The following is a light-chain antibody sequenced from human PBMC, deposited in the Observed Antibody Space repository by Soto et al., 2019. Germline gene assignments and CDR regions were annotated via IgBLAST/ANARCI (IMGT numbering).Light chain of an antibody. CDR3: QHYNNWPPGLT. J-gene: IGKJ4*01. CDR2: GSS. V-gene: IGKV3-15*01. CDR1: QSVSSN. Sequence: EIVMTQSPATLSVSPGERATLSCRASQSVSSNLAWYQQKPGQDPRLLLYGSSTRDTCIPTRFRGSGSGTEFNLTISSLQYEDFAVYYCQHYNNWPPGLTFGGGTKVEIK.